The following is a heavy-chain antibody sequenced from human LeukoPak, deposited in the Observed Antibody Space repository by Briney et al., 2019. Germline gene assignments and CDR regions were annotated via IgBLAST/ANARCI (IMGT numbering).Heavy chain of an antibody. V-gene: IGHV3-66*01. CDR3: TRGFRHSSGWFFDY. Sequence: GSLRPSCVVSGFTVSSNHMTWVRQAPGKGLEWVSVIYGDTATYYADSVKGRFTISRDNSKNTMYLQMNCLRAEDMAIYYCTRGFRHSSGWFFDYWGQGTLVTVPS. J-gene: IGHJ4*02. CDR2: IYGDTAT. CDR1: GFTVSSNH. D-gene: IGHD6-19*01.